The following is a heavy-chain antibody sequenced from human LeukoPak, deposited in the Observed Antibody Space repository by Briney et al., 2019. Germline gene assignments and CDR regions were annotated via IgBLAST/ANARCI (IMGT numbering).Heavy chain of an antibody. CDR3: AKEVTVAGTLDYYYGMDV. Sequence: GGSLRLSCAASGFTFSSYAMHWVRQAPGKGLEWVAVISYDGSNKYYADSVKGRFTISRDNSKNTLYLQMNSLRAEDTAVYYCAKEVTVAGTLDYYYGMDVWGQGTTVTVSS. J-gene: IGHJ6*02. CDR1: GFTFSSYA. D-gene: IGHD6-19*01. V-gene: IGHV3-30-3*01. CDR2: ISYDGSNK.